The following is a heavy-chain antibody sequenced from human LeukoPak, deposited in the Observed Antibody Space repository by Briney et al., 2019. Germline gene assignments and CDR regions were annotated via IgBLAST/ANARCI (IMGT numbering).Heavy chain of an antibody. CDR3: ARHYGP. J-gene: IGHJ5*02. V-gene: IGHV4-39*01. D-gene: IGHD3-10*01. CDR1: GGSISSYY. CDR2: IYDSGST. Sequence: ASETLSLTCTVSGGSISSYYWTWIRQPPGKGLEWIGSIYDSGSTYYNPSLKSRATISVDTSKNQFSLKLNSVTAADTAVYYCARHYGPWGQGTLVTVSS.